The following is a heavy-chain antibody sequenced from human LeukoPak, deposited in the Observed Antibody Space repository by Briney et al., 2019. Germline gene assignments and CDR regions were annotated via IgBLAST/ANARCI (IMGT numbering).Heavy chain of an antibody. V-gene: IGHV1-2*02. CDR2: INPNSGDT. CDR3: ARGGLRVMVYRLYYMDV. D-gene: IGHD2-8*01. CDR1: GYTFTGYY. J-gene: IGHJ6*03. Sequence: ASVKVSCKASGYTFTGYYMHWVRQAPGQGLEWMGWINPNSGDTKYAQKFQGRVTMTRDTSISTAYMELTRLRSDNTAVYYCARGGLRVMVYRLYYMDVWGKGTTVTVSS.